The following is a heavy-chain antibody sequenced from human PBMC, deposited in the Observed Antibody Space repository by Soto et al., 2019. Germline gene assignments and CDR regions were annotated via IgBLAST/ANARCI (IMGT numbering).Heavy chain of an antibody. Sequence: PSETLSLTCSVSGVSMSSHYWTWLRQPPGKGLEWIGYISYSGSTYYNPSLKSRVTISADTSRNQFSLKLSSVIAADTAVYFCARADPDASVSYCGQGTLVTVSS. CDR1: GVSMSSHY. V-gene: IGHV4-59*11. CDR2: ISYSGST. D-gene: IGHD3-16*01. J-gene: IGHJ4*02. CDR3: ARADPDASVSY.